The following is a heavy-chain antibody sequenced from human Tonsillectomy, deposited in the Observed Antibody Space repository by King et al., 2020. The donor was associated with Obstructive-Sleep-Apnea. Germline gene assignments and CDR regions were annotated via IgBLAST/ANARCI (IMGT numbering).Heavy chain of an antibody. CDR3: ARVLGFCSGSTCFPKYYYYGMDV. D-gene: IGHD2-15*01. Sequence: QLVQSGAEVKKPGSSVKVSCRTSGGTFSNYPIAWVRQAPGHVLEWVGGIIPLAAIAHSAQQFQGRVIVSADKSTGTAYMELSSLRSEDTAIYYCARVLGFCSGSTCFPKYYYYGMDVWGQGTTVTVSS. CDR2: IIPLAAIA. CDR1: GGTFSNYP. J-gene: IGHJ6*02. V-gene: IGHV1-69*17.